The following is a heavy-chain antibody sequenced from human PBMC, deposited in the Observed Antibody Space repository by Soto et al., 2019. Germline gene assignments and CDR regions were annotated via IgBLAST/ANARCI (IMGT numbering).Heavy chain of an antibody. J-gene: IGHJ6*02. CDR2: TYYRSKWYN. CDR1: GDSVSSNSAA. Sequence: SQTLSLTCAISGDSVSSNSAAWSWTRQSPSRGLEWLGRTYYRSKWYNDYAVSVKSRITINPDTSKNQFSLQLNSVTPEDTAVYYCAREGAGNGAYYYYGMDVWGQGTTVTVSS. V-gene: IGHV6-1*01. CDR3: AREGAGNGAYYYYGMDV. D-gene: IGHD6-19*01.